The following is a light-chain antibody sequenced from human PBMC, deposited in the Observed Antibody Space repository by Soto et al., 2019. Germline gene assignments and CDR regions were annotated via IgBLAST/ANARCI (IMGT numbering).Light chain of an antibody. CDR2: GAS. CDR1: QSVSSSD. V-gene: IGKV3-20*01. J-gene: IGKJ1*01. Sequence: EIVLTQSPGTLSLSPGERATLSCRASQSVSSSDLAWYQQKPGQAPRLLIYGASSRATGIPDRFSGSGSGTDFPLTISGLEPEDSAAYYCQRHGATSGQAT. CDR3: QRHGAT.